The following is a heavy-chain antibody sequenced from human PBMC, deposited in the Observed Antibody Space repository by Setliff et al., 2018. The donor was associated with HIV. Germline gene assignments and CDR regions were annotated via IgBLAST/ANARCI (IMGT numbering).Heavy chain of an antibody. J-gene: IGHJ4*02. Sequence: PGGSLRLSCAASGFTFSSYGMHWVRQAPGKGLEWVAFIRYDGSNKYYADSVKGRFTISRDNSKNTLDLQMNSLRAEDTAVYYCAKIQNPQGYYYDSSGYYPHPGSPDYWGQGTLVTVSS. CDR1: GFTFSSYG. CDR2: IRYDGSNK. D-gene: IGHD3-22*01. CDR3: AKIQNPQGYYYDSSGYYPHPGSPDY. V-gene: IGHV3-30*02.